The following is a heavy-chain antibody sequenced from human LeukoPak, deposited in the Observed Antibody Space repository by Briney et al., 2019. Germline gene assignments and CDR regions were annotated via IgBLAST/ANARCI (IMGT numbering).Heavy chain of an antibody. J-gene: IGHJ4*02. CDR2: IGYEGVHK. V-gene: IGHV3-30*02. CDR1: EFTFNNFG. Sequence: PGGSLRLSCAASEFTFNNFGMHWVRQAPGKGLEWVSFIGYEGVHKYYADSVKGRFTISKDNSKATLYLQMNSLRPEDTAVYYCAKDLHGGYSSDYWGQGTLVTVFS. CDR3: AKDLHGGYSSDY. D-gene: IGHD4-23*01.